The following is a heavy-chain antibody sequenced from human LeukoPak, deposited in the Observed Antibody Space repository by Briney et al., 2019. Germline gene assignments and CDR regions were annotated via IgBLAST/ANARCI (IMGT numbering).Heavy chain of an antibody. D-gene: IGHD2-8*01. J-gene: IGHJ4*02. CDR1: GFTLSSYE. CDR3: ARDSGGYCTNGVCSTFDY. Sequence: GGSLRLSCAASGFTLSSYEMNWVRQAPGKGLEWVSYISSSGSTIYYADSVKGRFTISRDNAKNSLYLQMNSLRAEDTAVYYCARDSGGYCTNGVCSTFDYWGQGTLVTVSS. V-gene: IGHV3-48*03. CDR2: ISSSGSTI.